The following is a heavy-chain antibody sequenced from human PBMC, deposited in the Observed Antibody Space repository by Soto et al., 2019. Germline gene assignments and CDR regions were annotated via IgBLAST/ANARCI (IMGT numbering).Heavy chain of an antibody. V-gene: IGHV3-72*01. CDR2: SRNKARGYTT. CDR1: GFTFSDHH. J-gene: IGHJ3*01. CDR3: VRDDSSGDSSAFDL. D-gene: IGHD3-3*01. Sequence: EVHLVESGGGLVQPGGSLRLSCAASGFTFSDHHIDWVRQAPGKGLEWVGRSRNKARGYTTEYAPSVKGRFTISRDASRSSVFLEMYSLKIDDTAMYYCVRDDSSGDSSAFDLWGQGTMVTVSS.